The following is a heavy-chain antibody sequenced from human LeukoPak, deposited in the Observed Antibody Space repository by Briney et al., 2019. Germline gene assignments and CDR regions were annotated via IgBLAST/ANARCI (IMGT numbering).Heavy chain of an antibody. D-gene: IGHD4-17*01. Sequence: SQTLSLTCTVSGGSISSGDYYWTWIRQPPGKGLEWMGYIFCSGSMHYKPSLKSRLTISVDTSKNQFSLKLRSVTAADTAVYYCARQTTVISFDYWGQGALVSVSS. CDR1: GGSISSGDYY. CDR3: ARQTTVISFDY. V-gene: IGHV4-30-4*01. J-gene: IGHJ4*02. CDR2: IFCSGSM.